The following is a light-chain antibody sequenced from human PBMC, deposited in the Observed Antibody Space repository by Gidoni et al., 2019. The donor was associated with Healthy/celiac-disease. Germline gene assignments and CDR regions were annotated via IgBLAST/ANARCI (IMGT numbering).Light chain of an antibody. J-gene: IGKJ1*01. Sequence: DIQMTKSPSSLSASVGDRVTITCRASQSISSYLNWYQQKPGKAPKLLIYAASSLQSGVPSRFSGSGSGTDFTLTISSLQPEDFATYYCQQSYSTFWTFGQGTKVEIK. CDR2: AAS. V-gene: IGKV1-39*01. CDR1: QSISSY. CDR3: QQSYSTFWT.